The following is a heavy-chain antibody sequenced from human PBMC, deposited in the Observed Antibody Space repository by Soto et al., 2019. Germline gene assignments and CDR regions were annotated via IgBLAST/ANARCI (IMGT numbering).Heavy chain of an antibody. D-gene: IGHD2-2*01. V-gene: IGHV4-34*01. J-gene: IGHJ5*02. CDR3: ARCPRSPVTDTVVVPAASFDP. CDR1: GGSFSGYY. CDR2: INHSGST. Sequence: PSETLSLTCAVYGGSFSGYYWSWIRQPPGKGLEWIGEINHSGSTNYNPSLKSRVTISVDTSKNQFSLKLSSVTAADTAVYYCARCPRSPVTDTVVVPAASFDPWGQGTLVTVSS.